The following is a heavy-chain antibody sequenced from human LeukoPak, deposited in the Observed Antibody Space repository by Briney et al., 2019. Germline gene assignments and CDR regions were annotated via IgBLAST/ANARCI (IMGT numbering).Heavy chain of an antibody. CDR3: AREVAALYFDY. V-gene: IGHV3-30-3*01. D-gene: IGHD1-26*01. CDR2: ISYDGSNK. J-gene: IGHJ4*02. Sequence: PGGSLRLSCAASGFTFSSYAMHWVRQAPGKGLEWVAVISYDGSNKYYADSVKGRFTISRDNSKNTLYLQMNSLRAEDTAVYYCAREVAALYFDYWGQGTLITVSS. CDR1: GFTFSSYA.